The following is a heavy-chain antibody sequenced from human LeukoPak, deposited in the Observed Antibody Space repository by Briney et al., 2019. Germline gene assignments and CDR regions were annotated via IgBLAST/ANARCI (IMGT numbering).Heavy chain of an antibody. CDR2: IYTSGSS. CDR3: ARDGGAINWFDP. Sequence: SQTLSLTCTVSGGSISSGSYYWSWIRQPAGKGLEWIGRIYTSGSSNHNPSLKSRVTISVDTSKNQFSLKLSSVTAADTAVYYCARDGGAINWFDPWGQGTLVTVSS. CDR1: GGSISSGSYY. V-gene: IGHV4-61*02. J-gene: IGHJ5*02. D-gene: IGHD3-10*01.